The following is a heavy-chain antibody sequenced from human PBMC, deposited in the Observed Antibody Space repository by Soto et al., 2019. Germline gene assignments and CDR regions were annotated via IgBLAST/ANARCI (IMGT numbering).Heavy chain of an antibody. CDR3: AKGSRVRGVISHDH. V-gene: IGHV3-23*01. Sequence: QAPGKGLEWVSGISGSGGSTYYADSVKGRFTVSRDNSKNTLFLQMSSLRAEDTAVFYCAKGSRVRGVISHDHWGQGTPLTVSA. CDR2: ISGSGGST. D-gene: IGHD3-10*01. J-gene: IGHJ4*02.